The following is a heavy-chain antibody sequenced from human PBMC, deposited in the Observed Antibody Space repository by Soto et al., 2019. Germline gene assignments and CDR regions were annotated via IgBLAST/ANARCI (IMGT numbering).Heavy chain of an antibody. D-gene: IGHD6-13*01. CDR1: GFTFLRFT. J-gene: IGHJ5*02. Sequence: GGYLRLSCAASGFTFLRFTMNWVRQAPGKGLEWVSTISSNSAYIYYTDALRGRFTISRDNAKNSLHLQMNSLRAEDTAVYYCTRDASRDSSARGWFDPWGPGTLVTVSS. CDR3: TRDASRDSSARGWFDP. V-gene: IGHV3-21*01. CDR2: ISSNSAYI.